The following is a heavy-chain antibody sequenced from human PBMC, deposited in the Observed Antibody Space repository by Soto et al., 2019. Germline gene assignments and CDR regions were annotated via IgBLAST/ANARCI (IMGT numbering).Heavy chain of an antibody. Sequence: QLQLQESGPGLVKPSETLSLTCTVSGGSISSSSYYWGWIRQPPGKGLEWIGSIYYSGSTYYNPSLKSRVTISVDTSKNQFSLKLSSVTAADTAVYYCARSGPNWYFCSGYYRGNNWFDPWGQGTLVTVSS. V-gene: IGHV4-39*01. CDR1: GGSISSSSYY. CDR3: ARSGPNWYFCSGYYRGNNWFDP. J-gene: IGHJ5*02. CDR2: IYYSGST. D-gene: IGHD3-3*01.